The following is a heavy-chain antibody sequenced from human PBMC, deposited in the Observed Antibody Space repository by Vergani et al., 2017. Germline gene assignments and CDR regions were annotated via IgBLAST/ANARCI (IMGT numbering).Heavy chain of an antibody. CDR3: ARDRGWFDP. D-gene: IGHD3-10*01. CDR1: GFTFSNAW. CDR2: IKSKTDGGTT. Sequence: EVQLVESGGGLVKPGGSLRLSCAASGFTFSNAWMSWVRQAPGKGLEWVGRIKSKTDGGTTDYAAPVKGRFTISRDNSKNTLYLQMNSLRAEDTAVYYCARDRGWFDPWGQGTLVTVSS. J-gene: IGHJ5*02. V-gene: IGHV3-15*01.